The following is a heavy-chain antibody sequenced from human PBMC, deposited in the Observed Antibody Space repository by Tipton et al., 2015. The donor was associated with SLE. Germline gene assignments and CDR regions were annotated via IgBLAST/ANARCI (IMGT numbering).Heavy chain of an antibody. CDR3: ARRTPETRGYYYYMDV. CDR2: IIPIFGTA. D-gene: IGHD1-14*01. Sequence: QVQLVQSGPEVKKPGSSVKVSCKASGGTFSRFTISWVRQAPGQGLEWMGGIIPIFGTADYAQKFQGRVTITADESTNTAEMELSSLRSEDTAVYYCARRTPETRGYYYYMDVWGKGTTVTVSS. CDR1: GGTFSRFT. V-gene: IGHV1-69*01. J-gene: IGHJ6*03.